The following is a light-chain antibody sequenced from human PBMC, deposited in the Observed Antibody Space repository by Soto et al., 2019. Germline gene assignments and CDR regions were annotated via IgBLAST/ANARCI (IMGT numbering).Light chain of an antibody. V-gene: IGLV2-23*01. CDR1: SSDVGSYNL. CDR3: CSFAGSSTYVV. CDR2: EGS. J-gene: IGLJ2*01. Sequence: QSALTQPASVSGSPGQSITISCTGTSSDVGSYNLVSWFQHHPGKAPKLMIYEGSKRPSGVSNRFSGSKSGNTASLTISGLQAEDEADYYCCSFAGSSTYVVFGGGTKVTV.